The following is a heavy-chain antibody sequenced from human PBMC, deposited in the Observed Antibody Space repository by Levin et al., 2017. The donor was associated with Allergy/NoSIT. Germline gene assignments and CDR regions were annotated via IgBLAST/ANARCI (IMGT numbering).Heavy chain of an antibody. CDR1: GFTFSDYY. CDR2: ISSSSSYT. V-gene: IGHV3-11*03. CDR3: AKGGIVVFDAFDS. D-gene: IGHD2-21*01. J-gene: IGHJ3*02. Sequence: GESLKISCAASGFTFSDYYMSWIRQAPGKGLEWVSYISSSSSYTNYADSVKGRFTISRDNAKNSLYLQMNSLRAEDTAVYYCAKGGIVVFDAFDSWGQGTMVTVSS.